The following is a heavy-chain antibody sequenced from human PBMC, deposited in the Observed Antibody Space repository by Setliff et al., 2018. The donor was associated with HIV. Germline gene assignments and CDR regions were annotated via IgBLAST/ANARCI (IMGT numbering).Heavy chain of an antibody. CDR1: GDSLSGYY. Sequence: PSETLSLTCTVSGDSLSGYYRSWIRQPPGKGLEWIGYIYYGGSTNYNPSLKSRVTISVDTSKNQFSLRLSSVTAADTAMYYCARVTNSGKGRFDYWGQGTLVTVSS. V-gene: IGHV4-59*01. CDR2: IYYGGST. J-gene: IGHJ4*02. D-gene: IGHD6-19*01. CDR3: ARVTNSGKGRFDY.